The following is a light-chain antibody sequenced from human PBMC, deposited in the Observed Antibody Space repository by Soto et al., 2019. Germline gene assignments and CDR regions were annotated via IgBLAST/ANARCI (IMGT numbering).Light chain of an antibody. CDR2: GAY. CDR1: QSVSGSF. Sequence: ELVLTQSPGTLSLSPGERVTLSCRASQSVSGSFLAWYQQKPGQAPRLLIYGAYSRATGIQDRFSGSGSGTDFTLTISRLEPEDFAVYYCQQYAGSPWTFGQGTKVDIK. J-gene: IGKJ1*01. V-gene: IGKV3-20*01. CDR3: QQYAGSPWT.